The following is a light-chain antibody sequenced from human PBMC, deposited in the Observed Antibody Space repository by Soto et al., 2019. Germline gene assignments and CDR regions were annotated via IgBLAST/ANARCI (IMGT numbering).Light chain of an antibody. V-gene: IGKV3-20*01. Sequence: EVVLTQSPGTLSLSPGERATLSCRASQSVRSSYLAWYQQKPGQAPRLLISGASSRATGIPDRFSGSGSGTDFTLTISRLEPEDSAVYYCQQCVTSPWTFDQGTKVEIK. CDR2: GAS. J-gene: IGKJ1*01. CDR1: QSVRSSY. CDR3: QQCVTSPWT.